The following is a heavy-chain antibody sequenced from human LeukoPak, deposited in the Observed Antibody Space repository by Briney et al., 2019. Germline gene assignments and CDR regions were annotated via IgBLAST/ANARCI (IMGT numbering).Heavy chain of an antibody. V-gene: IGHV3-48*01. Sequence: GGSLRLSCAAPGFTFSTYNMNWVRQAPGKGLEWVSYISSSSSSIYYADSVKGRFTISRDNAKNSLYLQMNRLRPEDTALYYCARDRGSKQSDYWGQGTLVTVSS. D-gene: IGHD3-10*01. CDR3: ARDRGSKQSDY. CDR2: ISSSSSSI. J-gene: IGHJ4*02. CDR1: GFTFSTYN.